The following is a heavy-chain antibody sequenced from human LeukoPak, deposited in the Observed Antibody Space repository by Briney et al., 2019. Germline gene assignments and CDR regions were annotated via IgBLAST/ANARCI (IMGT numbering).Heavy chain of an antibody. CDR3: ARGLYSSNWYVNYYYFYMDV. Sequence: ASVKVSCKASGGTFSSYAISWVRQATGQGLEWMGWMNPNSGNTDYAQKFQGRVTMTRNTSISTAYMELSSLRSEDTAVYYCARGLYSSNWYVNYYYFYMDVWGKGTTVTISS. J-gene: IGHJ6*03. CDR1: GGTFSSYA. D-gene: IGHD6-13*01. CDR2: MNPNSGNT. V-gene: IGHV1-8*02.